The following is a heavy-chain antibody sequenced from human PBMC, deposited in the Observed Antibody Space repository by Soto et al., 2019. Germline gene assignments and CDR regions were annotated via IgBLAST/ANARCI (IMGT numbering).Heavy chain of an antibody. V-gene: IGHV1-69*13. CDR1: GGTFSSYA. Sequence: SVKVSCKASGGTFSSYAISWVRQAPGQGLEWMGGIIPIFGTANYAQKFQGRVTITADESTSTAYMELSSLRSEDTAVYYCARELGYCSGGSCYSADFTDYWGQGTLVTVSS. D-gene: IGHD2-15*01. CDR3: ARELGYCSGGSCYSADFTDY. CDR2: IIPIFGTA. J-gene: IGHJ4*02.